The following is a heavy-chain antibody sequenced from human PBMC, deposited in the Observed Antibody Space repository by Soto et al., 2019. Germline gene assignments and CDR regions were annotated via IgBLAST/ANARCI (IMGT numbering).Heavy chain of an antibody. CDR3: TTNPVEYSSSWADY. Sequence: GGSLRLSCAASGFTFSNAWMSWVRQAPGKGLEWVGRIKSKTDGGTTDYAAPVKGRFTISRDDSKNTLYLQMNSLKTEDTAVYYCTTNPVEYSSSWADYWGQGTLVTVSS. D-gene: IGHD6-6*01. J-gene: IGHJ4*02. V-gene: IGHV3-15*01. CDR1: GFTFSNAW. CDR2: IKSKTDGGTT.